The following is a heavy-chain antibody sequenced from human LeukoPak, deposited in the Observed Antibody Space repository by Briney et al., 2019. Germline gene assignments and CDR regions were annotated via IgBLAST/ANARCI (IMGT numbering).Heavy chain of an antibody. J-gene: IGHJ4*02. CDR2: IYTSGST. V-gene: IGHV4-4*07. D-gene: IGHD3-3*01. Sequence: SETLSLTCTVSGGSISSYYWSWIRQPAGKGLEWIGRIYTSGSTNYNPSLKSRVTISVDKSKNQFSLKLSSVTAADTAVYYCARAGDDFWSGQFGYYFDYWGQGTLLTVSS. CDR3: ARAGDDFWSGQFGYYFDY. CDR1: GGSISSYY.